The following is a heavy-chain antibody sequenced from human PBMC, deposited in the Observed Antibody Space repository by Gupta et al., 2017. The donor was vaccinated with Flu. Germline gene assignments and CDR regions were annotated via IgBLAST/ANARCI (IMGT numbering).Heavy chain of an antibody. Sequence: EVQLVESGGGSVQRGGSLRLSCAASGFTFGDFWMSWVRQAPGKGLEWVANIKQDGSERYYVDSVRGRFSISRDNADSSLYLQMNSLSAADTAVYYCARDRGGSDYLDFWGQGALVTVSS. CDR3: ARDRGGSDYLDF. J-gene: IGHJ4*02. D-gene: IGHD1-26*01. CDR1: GFTFGDFW. CDR2: IKQDGSER. V-gene: IGHV3-7*01.